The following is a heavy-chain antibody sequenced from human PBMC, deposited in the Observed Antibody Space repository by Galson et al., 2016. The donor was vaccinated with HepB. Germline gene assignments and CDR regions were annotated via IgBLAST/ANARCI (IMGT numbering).Heavy chain of an antibody. J-gene: IGHJ6*04. Sequence: SLRLSCAAYGFTFSDYYMSWVRQAPGKSPEWIASISGRGTIVKYADSVKGRFTVSRDNAEKSLFLQMNSLRVEDTAVYYCVREGFRSSMNSYLSGWYYYYGTDVWGRGTTVTV. V-gene: IGHV3-11*01. CDR3: VREGFRSSMNSYLSGWYYYYGTDV. CDR2: ISGRGTIV. D-gene: IGHD6-13*01. CDR1: GFTFSDYY.